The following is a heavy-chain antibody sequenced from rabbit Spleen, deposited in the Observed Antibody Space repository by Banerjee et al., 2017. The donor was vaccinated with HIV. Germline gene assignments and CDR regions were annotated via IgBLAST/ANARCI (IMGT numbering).Heavy chain of an antibody. J-gene: IGHJ4*01. Sequence: QSLEESGGDLVKPGASLTLTCTASGFSFNNNYYMCWVRQAPGKGLEWLACIYAGSSVITYYASWAKGRFTISKTSSTTVTLQMTSLTAADTATYFCARGVYDNGDCYTLWGPGTLVTVS. CDR1: GFSFNNNYY. V-gene: IGHV1S40*01. CDR2: IYAGSSVIT. CDR3: ARGVYDNGDCYTL. D-gene: IGHD2-1*01.